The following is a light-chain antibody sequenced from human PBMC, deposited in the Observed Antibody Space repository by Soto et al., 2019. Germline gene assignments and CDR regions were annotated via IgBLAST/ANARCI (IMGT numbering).Light chain of an antibody. V-gene: IGLV2-14*03. CDR3: SSYTTSSTLVV. CDR2: DVS. J-gene: IGLJ2*01. CDR1: SSDIGGYNY. Sequence: QSVLTQPASVSGSPGQSITISCTGTSSDIGGYNYVSWYQQHPGRAPKLMIYDVSHRPSGVSHRFSGSKSGNTASLTISGLQAEDEADYYCSSYTTSSTLVVFGGGTKLTVL.